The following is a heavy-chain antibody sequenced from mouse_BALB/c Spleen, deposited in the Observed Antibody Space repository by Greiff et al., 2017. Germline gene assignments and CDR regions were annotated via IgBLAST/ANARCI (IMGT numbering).Heavy chain of an antibody. V-gene: IGHV7-3*02. D-gene: IGHD4-1*01. CDR2: IRNKANGYTT. J-gene: IGHJ2*01. CDR1: GFTFTDYY. Sequence: EVKLMESGGGLVQPGGSLRLSCATSGFTFTDYYMSWVRQPPGKALEWLGFIRNKANGYTTEYSASVKGRFTISRDNSQSILYLQMNTLRAEDSATYYCARDRTVFFDYWGQGTTLTVSS. CDR3: ARDRTVFFDY.